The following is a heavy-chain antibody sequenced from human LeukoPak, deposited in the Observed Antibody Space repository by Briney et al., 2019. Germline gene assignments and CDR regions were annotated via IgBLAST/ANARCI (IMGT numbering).Heavy chain of an antibody. D-gene: IGHD6-13*01. CDR3: ARRSSSWYYFDY. CDR1: GGSISSSSYY. Sequence: SETLSLTCTVSGGSISSSSYYWVWIRQPPGKGLEWIGSIYYSGSTYYNPSLKSRVTISVDTSKNQFSLKLSSVTAADTAVYYCARRSSSWYYFDYWGQGTLVTVSS. V-gene: IGHV4-39*01. J-gene: IGHJ4*02. CDR2: IYYSGST.